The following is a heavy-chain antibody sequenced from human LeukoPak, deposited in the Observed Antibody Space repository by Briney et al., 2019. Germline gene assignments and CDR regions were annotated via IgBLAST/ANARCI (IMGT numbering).Heavy chain of an antibody. J-gene: IGHJ4*02. CDR1: GGSFSGYY. CDR2: INHSGST. V-gene: IGHV4-34*01. Sequence: SETLSLTCAVYGGSFSGYYWSWIRHPPGKGLEWTGEINHSGSTNYNPSLKRRVTISVDTSKNQFSLKLSSVTAADTAVYYCAGGCSGGSCYSIIYYWGQGTLVTVSS. CDR3: AGGCSGGSCYSIIYY. D-gene: IGHD2-15*01.